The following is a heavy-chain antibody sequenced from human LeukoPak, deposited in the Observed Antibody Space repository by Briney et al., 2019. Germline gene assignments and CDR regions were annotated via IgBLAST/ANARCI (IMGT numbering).Heavy chain of an antibody. CDR2: INSDGSST. D-gene: IGHD5-18*01. CDR1: GFTFSSYW. Sequence: GGSLRLSCAASGFTFSSYWMHWVRQAPGKGLVWVSRINSDGSSTSYADSVKGRFTISRDNAKNTLYLQMNSLRAEDTAVHYCARGGAYSYGGLGYWGQGTLVTVSS. J-gene: IGHJ4*02. V-gene: IGHV3-74*01. CDR3: ARGGAYSYGGLGY.